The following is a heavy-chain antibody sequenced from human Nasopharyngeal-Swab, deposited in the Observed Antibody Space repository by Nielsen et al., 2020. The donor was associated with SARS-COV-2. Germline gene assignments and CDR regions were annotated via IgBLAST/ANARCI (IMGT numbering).Heavy chain of an antibody. CDR2: ISSSSSLK. CDR3: ARFMTTVTSFDY. CDR1: GFTFSSSE. Sequence: GESLKISCAASGFTFSSSEMNWVRQAPGKGLVWVSYISSSSSLKSYADSVKGRFTISRDNAKNSLYLQMNSLRADDTAVYYCARFMTTVTSFDYWGQGILVTVSS. J-gene: IGHJ4*02. V-gene: IGHV3-48*03. D-gene: IGHD4-17*01.